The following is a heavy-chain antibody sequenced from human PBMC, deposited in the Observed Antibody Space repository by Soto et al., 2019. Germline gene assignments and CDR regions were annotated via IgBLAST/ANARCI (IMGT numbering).Heavy chain of an antibody. V-gene: IGHV4-38-2*01. Sequence: PSATLSITCAVSGYSISSGYYWGWIRQPPWKGLEWIGSIYHSGSTYYNPYLKSRVTISVDTSKNQFSLKLSSVTAADTAVYYCARGGGYYGSGSYYGMDVWGQGTTVTV. J-gene: IGHJ6*02. D-gene: IGHD3-10*01. CDR3: ARGGGYYGSGSYYGMDV. CDR1: GYSISSGYY. CDR2: IYHSGST.